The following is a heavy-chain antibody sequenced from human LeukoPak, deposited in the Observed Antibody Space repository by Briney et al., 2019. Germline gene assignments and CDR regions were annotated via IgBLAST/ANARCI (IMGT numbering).Heavy chain of an antibody. CDR1: GGSSSGYY. CDR2: INHSGST. V-gene: IGHV4-34*01. D-gene: IGHD2-2*01. J-gene: IGHJ5*02. CDR3: ASLLGYCSSTSCSNWFDP. Sequence: PSETLSLTCAVYGGSSSGYYWSWIRQPPGKGLEWIGEINHSGSTNYNPSLKSRVTISVDTSKNQFSLKLSSVTAADTAVYYCASLLGYCSSTSCSNWFDPWGQGTLVTVSS.